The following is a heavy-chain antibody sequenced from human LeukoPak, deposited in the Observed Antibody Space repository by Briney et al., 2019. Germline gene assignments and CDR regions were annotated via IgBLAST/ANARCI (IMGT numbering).Heavy chain of an antibody. D-gene: IGHD3-3*01. J-gene: IGHJ5*02. V-gene: IGHV4-59*01. Sequence: SETLSLTCTVSGGSISSYYWSWIRRPPGKGLEWIGYIYYSGSTNYNPSLKSRVTISVDTSKNQFSLKLSSVTAADTAVYYCARTNYDFWSGYYRDNWFDPWGQGTLVTVSS. CDR2: IYYSGST. CDR3: ARTNYDFWSGYYRDNWFDP. CDR1: GGSISSYY.